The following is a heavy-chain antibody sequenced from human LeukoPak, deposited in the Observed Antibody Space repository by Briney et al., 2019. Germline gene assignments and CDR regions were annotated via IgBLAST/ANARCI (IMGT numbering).Heavy chain of an antibody. J-gene: IGHJ4*02. CDR3: ARSQNYYGSGDY. V-gene: IGHV4-61*03. D-gene: IGHD3-10*01. CDR1: GDSVSNGNYY. CDR2: IYYTGNT. Sequence: SETLSLTCTVSGDSVSNGNYYWSWLRQPPGKALEWIGYIYYTGNTYYNPSLEGRVTISVDTSRNHFSVKLSSVTAADTAVYYCARSQNYYGSGDYWSQGTLVTVSS.